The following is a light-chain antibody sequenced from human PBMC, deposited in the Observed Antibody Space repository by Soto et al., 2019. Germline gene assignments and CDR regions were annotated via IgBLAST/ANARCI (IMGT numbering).Light chain of an antibody. CDR3: CSYTGSYTLV. J-gene: IGLJ2*01. CDR1: SSDVGGYNY. CDR2: DVS. V-gene: IGLV2-11*01. Sequence: QSVLTQPRSVSGSPGQSVTITCTGTSSDVGGYNYVSWYQQHPGKAPKLMIYDVSKRPSGVPDRFSGSKSGNTASLTISGLQFEDKADYYCCSYTGSYTLVFGGGTKVTVL.